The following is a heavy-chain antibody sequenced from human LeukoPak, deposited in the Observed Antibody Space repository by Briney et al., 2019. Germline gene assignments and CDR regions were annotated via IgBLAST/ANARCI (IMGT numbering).Heavy chain of an antibody. J-gene: IGHJ3*02. CDR2: LRGNGET. V-gene: IGHV3-23*01. D-gene: IGHD6-6*01. CDR3: ARDGGIAARPGAFDI. CDR1: GFSFSNYA. Sequence: PGGSLRLSCTASGFSFSNYAMSWVRQAPARGPEWVSSLRGNGETFYADSVKGRFTISRDNSKNTLYLQMNSLRAEDTAVYYCARDGGIAARPGAFDIWGQGTMVTVSS.